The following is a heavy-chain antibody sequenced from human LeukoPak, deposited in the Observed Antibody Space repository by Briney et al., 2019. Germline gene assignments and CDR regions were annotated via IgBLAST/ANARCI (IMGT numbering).Heavy chain of an antibody. J-gene: IGHJ3*02. CDR3: AKDKMITFGGVIPPDAFDI. Sequence: GGSLRLSCAASGFTFSSYGMSWVRQAPGKGLEWVSAISGSGGSTYYADSVKGRFTISRDNSKNTLYLQMNSLRAEDTAVYYCAKDKMITFGGVIPPDAFDIWGQGTMVTVSS. CDR2: ISGSGGST. V-gene: IGHV3-23*01. CDR1: GFTFSSYG. D-gene: IGHD3-16*01.